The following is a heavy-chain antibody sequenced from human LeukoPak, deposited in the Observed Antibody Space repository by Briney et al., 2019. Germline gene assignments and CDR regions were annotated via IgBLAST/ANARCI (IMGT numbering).Heavy chain of an antibody. CDR2: IYTSGST. V-gene: IGHV4-61*02. J-gene: IGHJ5*02. Sequence: SETLSLTCTVSGGSISSGSYYWSWIRQPAGKGLEWIGRIYTSGSTNYNPSLKSRVTISVDTSKSQFSLKLSSVTAADTAVYYRARVISRGGFDPWGQGTLVTVSS. D-gene: IGHD3-10*01. CDR1: GGSISSGSYY. CDR3: ARVISRGGFDP.